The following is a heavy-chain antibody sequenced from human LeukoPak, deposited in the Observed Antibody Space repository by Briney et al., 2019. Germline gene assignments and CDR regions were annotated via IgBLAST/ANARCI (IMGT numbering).Heavy chain of an antibody. Sequence: SGGSLRLSCAASGFTFSSYGMHWVRQAPGKGLEWVAVIWYDGSNKYYADSVKGRFTISRDNSKNTLYLQMNSLRAKDTAVYYCARDGIAAAGTLDYWGQGTLVTVSS. CDR1: GFTFSSYG. D-gene: IGHD6-13*01. J-gene: IGHJ4*02. V-gene: IGHV3-33*01. CDR2: IWYDGSNK. CDR3: ARDGIAAAGTLDY.